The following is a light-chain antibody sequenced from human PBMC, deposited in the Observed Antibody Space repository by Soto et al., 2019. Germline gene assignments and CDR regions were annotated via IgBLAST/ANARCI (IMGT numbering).Light chain of an antibody. CDR2: DVS. CDR3: SSYTTSNTRQIV. CDR1: SSDVGGYNY. J-gene: IGLJ1*01. Sequence: QSALTQPASVSGSPGQSITISCTGTSSDVGGYNYVSWYQHHPGKAHKLMIYDVSNRPSGVSNRFSGSKSGNTASLTISGLQPEDEADYHCSSYTTSNTRQIVFGTGTKVTVL. V-gene: IGLV2-14*03.